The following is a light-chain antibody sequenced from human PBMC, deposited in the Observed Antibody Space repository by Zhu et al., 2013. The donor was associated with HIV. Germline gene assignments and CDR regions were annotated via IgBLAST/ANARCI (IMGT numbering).Light chain of an antibody. V-gene: IGKV3-11*01. CDR3: QQRSIWPCS. Sequence: EIVLTQSPGTLSLSPGDGATLSCRASQSVSNYLAWYQQRPGQAPSLLIYDASKRATGTPVRFSGSGSGTDFTLTISNLEAEDSAVYYCQQRSIWPCSFGQGTKLEIK. J-gene: IGKJ2*04. CDR1: QSVSNY. CDR2: DAS.